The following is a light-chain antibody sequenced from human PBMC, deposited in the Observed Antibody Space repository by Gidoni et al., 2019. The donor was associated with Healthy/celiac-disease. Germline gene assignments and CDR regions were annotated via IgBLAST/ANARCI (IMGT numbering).Light chain of an antibody. CDR2: GNS. V-gene: IGLV1-40*01. CDR3: QSYDSSLSGSVV. CDR1: SSNIGAGYD. Sequence: QSVLTPPPSASGAPGQRVTISCTGSSSNIGAGYDVHWYQQLPGTAPKLLIYGNSNRPSGVPDRFSGSKSGTSASLAITGLQAEDEADYYCQSYDSSLSGSVVFGGGTKLTV. J-gene: IGLJ2*01.